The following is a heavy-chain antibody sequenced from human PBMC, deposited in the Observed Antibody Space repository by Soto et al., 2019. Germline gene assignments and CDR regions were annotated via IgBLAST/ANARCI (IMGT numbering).Heavy chain of an antibody. Sequence: EVQLVESGGGFVKPGESLRLSCAASGFTFSSAPMSWVRQAPGKGLEWVGRIKPNTDGGAIDYPAPVKGRFTISRDDLKNTLYLQMNSLKIEDTALYYCTTPAIPVDGTQPFNYWGQGALVTVSS. CDR2: IKPNTDGGAI. CDR3: TTPAIPVDGTQPFNY. V-gene: IGHV3-15*01. D-gene: IGHD6-19*01. J-gene: IGHJ4*02. CDR1: GFTFSSAP.